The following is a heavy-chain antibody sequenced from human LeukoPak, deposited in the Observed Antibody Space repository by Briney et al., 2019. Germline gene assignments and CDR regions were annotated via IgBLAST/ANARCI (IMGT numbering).Heavy chain of an antibody. Sequence: GGSLRLFCAASGFTVSSNYMSWVRQAPGKGLEWVSVIYSGGSTHYADSVKGRFTISRDNSKNTLFLQMNSLRAEDTAVYYCAKWGDYDILTGYYDPDYWGQGTLVTVSS. D-gene: IGHD3-9*01. CDR1: GFTVSSNY. CDR2: IYSGGST. J-gene: IGHJ4*02. V-gene: IGHV3-53*01. CDR3: AKWGDYDILTGYYDPDY.